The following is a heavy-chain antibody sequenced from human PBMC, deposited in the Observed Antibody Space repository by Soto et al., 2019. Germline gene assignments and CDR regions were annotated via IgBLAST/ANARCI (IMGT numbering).Heavy chain of an antibody. V-gene: IGHV3-7*04. D-gene: IGHD3-22*01. Sequence: GGSLRLSCAASGFTFSSYWMSWVRQAPGKGLEWVANIKPDGSRKWYVDSVKGRLTISRDNAKKSLYLQMNSLRAEDTAVYYCARGDYYDSSGPFSDAFDIWGQGTMVTVSS. CDR2: IKPDGSRK. CDR1: GFTFSSYW. J-gene: IGHJ3*02. CDR3: ARGDYYDSSGPFSDAFDI.